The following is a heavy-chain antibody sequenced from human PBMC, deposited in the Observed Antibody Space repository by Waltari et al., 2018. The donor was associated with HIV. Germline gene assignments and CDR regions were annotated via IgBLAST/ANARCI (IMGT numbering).Heavy chain of an antibody. V-gene: IGHV3-23*04. Sequence: EVKLVQSGGGLVQPGGSLRLSCTASGVTFRSHAMSRVRQTPGKGLQWVSTISGSGSHTYYADSAKGRFTISRDNSENTLFLQMTRLRVEDTARYFCAKDFDTSGLPYVVIDSWGQGTLVTVSS. CDR3: AKDFDTSGLPYVVIDS. D-gene: IGHD3-22*01. J-gene: IGHJ4*02. CDR1: GVTFRSHA. CDR2: ISGSGSHT.